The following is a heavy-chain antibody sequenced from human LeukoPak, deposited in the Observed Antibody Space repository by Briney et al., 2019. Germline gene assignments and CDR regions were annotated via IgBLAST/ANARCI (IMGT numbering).Heavy chain of an antibody. Sequence: GGSLRLSCAASGFTFSDYYMSWIRQPPGKGLEWVSYSSSSGSTIYYADSVKGRFTIFRDNAKNSLYLQMNSLRAEDTAVYYCARAQGAMTTGRAFDIWGQGTTVTVSS. D-gene: IGHD4-17*01. CDR3: ARAQGAMTTGRAFDI. CDR2: SSSSGSTI. J-gene: IGHJ3*02. CDR1: GFTFSDYY. V-gene: IGHV3-11*01.